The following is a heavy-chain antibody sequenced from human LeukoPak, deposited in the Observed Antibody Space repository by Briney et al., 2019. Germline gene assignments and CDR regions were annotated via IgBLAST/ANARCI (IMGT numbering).Heavy chain of an antibody. D-gene: IGHD4-17*01. CDR2: IYSSGSP. CDR3: GRIPRGDYGDGYY. CDR1: GGSISRYY. J-gene: IGHJ4*02. Sequence: SETLSLTCTVAGGSISRYYCSWIRHPPGKGLEWIGYIYSSGSPNYNPSLKSRVTISVDTSKNQSSLNRGSVTAEAPPVYNCGRIPRGDYGDGYYWGQGTLVTVSS. V-gene: IGHV4-59*01.